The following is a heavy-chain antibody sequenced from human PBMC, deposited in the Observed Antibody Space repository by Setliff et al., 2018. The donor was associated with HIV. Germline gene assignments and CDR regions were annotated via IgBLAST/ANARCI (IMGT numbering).Heavy chain of an antibody. CDR3: ARGVVIAAHNWFDP. J-gene: IGHJ5*02. Sequence: LRLSCAASGFTFSYYSMNWVRQAPGKGLEWVSYISSSSDTIYYADSVKGRFTISRDNAENSLYLQMNSLRAEDTAVYYCARGVVIAAHNWFDPWGQGTLVTVSS. D-gene: IGHD2-15*01. V-gene: IGHV3-48*01. CDR1: GFTFSYYS. CDR2: ISSSSDTI.